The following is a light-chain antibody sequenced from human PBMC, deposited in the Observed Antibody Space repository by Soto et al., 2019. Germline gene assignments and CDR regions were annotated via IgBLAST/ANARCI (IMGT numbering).Light chain of an antibody. Sequence: AIRMTQSPSSFSASTGDRVTITCRASQGISSYLAWYQQKPGKAPKLLIYAASTLQSGVPSRFSASGSGTDFTLTISSLQPEDFATYYCQQDLRPPLTFGPGTTVDIK. CDR3: QQDLRPPLT. J-gene: IGKJ3*01. CDR2: AAS. CDR1: QGISSY. V-gene: IGKV1-8*01.